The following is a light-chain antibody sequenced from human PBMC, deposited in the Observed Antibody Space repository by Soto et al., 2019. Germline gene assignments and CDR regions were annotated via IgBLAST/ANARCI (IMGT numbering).Light chain of an antibody. CDR2: AAS. CDR3: QQSYRTPPT. Sequence: DIQMTQSPSSLSASVGDRVTITCRASQSISSYLNWYQQKPGKAPKLLIYAASSLQSGVPSRFSGSGSGTDFTLNISSLQPEDFATYYCQQSYRTPPTFGPGTKVDIK. V-gene: IGKV1-39*01. CDR1: QSISSY. J-gene: IGKJ3*01.